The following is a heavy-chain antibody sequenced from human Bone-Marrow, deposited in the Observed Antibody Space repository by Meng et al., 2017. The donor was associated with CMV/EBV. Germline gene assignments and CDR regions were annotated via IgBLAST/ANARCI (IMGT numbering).Heavy chain of an antibody. CDR1: GISGITVSSYN. CDR2: IGSSGTYM. Sequence: GESLKISCTASGISGITVSSYNMNWVRQAPGKGLEWVSSIGSSGTYMYYADSVKGRFTISRDNAKNSLYLQMNSLRAEDTAMYYCARDQWLQFDFDYWGQGTLVTVSS. D-gene: IGHD5-24*01. CDR3: ARDQWLQFDFDY. J-gene: IGHJ4*02. V-gene: IGHV3-21*01.